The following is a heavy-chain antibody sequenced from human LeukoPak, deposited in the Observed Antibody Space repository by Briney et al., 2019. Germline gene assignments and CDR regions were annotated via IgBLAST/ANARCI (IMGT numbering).Heavy chain of an antibody. Sequence: SETLSLTCGVYGGSFSNYYWSCIRQSPGKGLEWIGEINHSGSTNYNPSLKSRVTMSVDTSKNQFSLKLSSVTAADTAVYYCARGEEWELLSPFDYWGQGTLVTVSS. V-gene: IGHV4-34*01. CDR2: INHSGST. D-gene: IGHD1-26*01. CDR1: GGSFSNYY. CDR3: ARGEEWELLSPFDY. J-gene: IGHJ4*02.